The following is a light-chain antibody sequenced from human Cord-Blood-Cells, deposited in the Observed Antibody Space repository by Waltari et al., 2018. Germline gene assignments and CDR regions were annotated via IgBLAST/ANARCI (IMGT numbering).Light chain of an antibody. J-gene: IGKJ1*01. V-gene: IGKV3-11*01. CDR3: QQRSNWPPWT. Sequence: EIVLTQSPATLSLSPGERATLSCRASQRVSSYLAWYQQKPGQAPRLLNYDASNRATGIPARFSGSGSGTDFTLTISSLGPEDFAVYYCQQRSNWPPWTFGQGTKVEIK. CDR2: DAS. CDR1: QRVSSY.